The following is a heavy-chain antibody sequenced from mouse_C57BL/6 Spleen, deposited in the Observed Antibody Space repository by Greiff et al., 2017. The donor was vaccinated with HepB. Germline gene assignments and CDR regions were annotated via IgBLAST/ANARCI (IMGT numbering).Heavy chain of an antibody. CDR2: INPYNGGT. D-gene: IGHD2-5*01. CDR1: GYTFTDYY. Sequence: EVQLQQSGPVLVKPGASVKMSCKASGYTFTDYYMNWVKQSNGKSPEWIGVINPYNGGTSYNQKFKGKATLTVDKSSSTAYMELNSLTSEDSAVYYCARAYYSNHGAMDYWGQGTSVTVSS. J-gene: IGHJ4*01. V-gene: IGHV1-19*01. CDR3: ARAYYSNHGAMDY.